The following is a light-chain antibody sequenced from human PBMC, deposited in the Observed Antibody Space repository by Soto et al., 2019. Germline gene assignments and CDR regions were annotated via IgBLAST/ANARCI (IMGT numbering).Light chain of an antibody. CDR2: EVT. V-gene: IGLV2-8*01. J-gene: IGLJ2*01. CDR3: GSYAGSNNML. Sequence: QSALTQPPSASGSPGQSVTISCTGTSNDIGGSNFVSWYQQHPDKAPKLIIYEVTKRPSGVPVRFSAFKSGNTASLTVSGLQPEDEADYYCGSYAGSNNMLFGGGTKLTVL. CDR1: SNDIGGSNF.